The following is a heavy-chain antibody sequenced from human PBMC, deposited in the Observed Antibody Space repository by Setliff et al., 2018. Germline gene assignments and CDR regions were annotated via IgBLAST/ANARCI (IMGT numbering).Heavy chain of an antibody. V-gene: IGHV3-7*01. D-gene: IGHD6-13*01. CDR1: GFIFSPYA. J-gene: IGHJ4*02. CDR3: ARDHIYSSSWYVCKY. CDR2: IKQDGSEK. Sequence: GGSLRLSCEASGFIFSPYAMVLVRQAPGKGLEWVANIKQDGSEKYYVDSVKGRFTISRDNAKNSLYLQMNSLRAEDTAVYYCARDHIYSSSWYVCKYWGQGTLVTVSS.